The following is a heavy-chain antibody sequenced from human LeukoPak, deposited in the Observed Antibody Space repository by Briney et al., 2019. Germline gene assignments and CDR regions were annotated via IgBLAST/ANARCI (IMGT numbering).Heavy chain of an antibody. D-gene: IGHD3-3*01. CDR3: ARANDFWSGLGYYYGMDV. J-gene: IGHJ6*02. CDR1: GFTVSSNY. Sequence: GGSLILSWAASGFTVSSNYMSWVRQAPGKGLEWVSVIYSGGSTYYADSVKGRFTISRDNSKNTLYLQMNSLRAEDTAVYYCARANDFWSGLGYYYGMDVWGQGTTVTVSS. CDR2: IYSGGST. V-gene: IGHV3-66*01.